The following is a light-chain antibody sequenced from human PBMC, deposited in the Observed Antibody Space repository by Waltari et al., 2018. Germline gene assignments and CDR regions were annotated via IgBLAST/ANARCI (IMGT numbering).Light chain of an antibody. CDR1: SLTNYY. CDR2: GEN. Sequence: SSELTQDPVVSVALGQTVSITCQGDSLTNYYAAWYQRNPGQAPVLVIDGENNRPSGTPDRFSGSRSGNTSSLTITGAQAEDEADYYCNCRDTSDYHLWLFGGGTKLTVL. V-gene: IGLV3-19*01. J-gene: IGLJ3*02. CDR3: NCRDTSDYHLWL.